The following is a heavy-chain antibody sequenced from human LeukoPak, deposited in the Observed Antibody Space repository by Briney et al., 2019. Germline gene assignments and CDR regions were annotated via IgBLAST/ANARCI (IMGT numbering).Heavy chain of an antibody. J-gene: IGHJ4*02. CDR1: GYTFTGYY. Sequence: ASVTVSCKASGYTFTGYYMHWVRPAPGQGLEWMGRINHNSGGTNYAQKFQGRVTMTRKTSISTAYMELSRLRSDDTAVYYCARRDFDYWGQGTLVTVSS. V-gene: IGHV1-2*06. CDR3: ARRDFDY. CDR2: INHNSGGT. D-gene: IGHD2-21*01.